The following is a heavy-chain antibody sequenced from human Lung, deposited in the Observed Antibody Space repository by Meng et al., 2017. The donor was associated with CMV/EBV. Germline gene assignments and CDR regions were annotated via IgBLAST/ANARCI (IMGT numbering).Heavy chain of an antibody. CDR3: ARQGSVYYYDSSGQSPDY. V-gene: IGHV4-31*03. D-gene: IGHD3-22*01. Sequence: SXTLSLXCTVSGGSISSGGYYWSWIRQHPGKGLEWIGYIYYSGSTYYNPSLKSRVTISVDTSKNQFSLKLSSVTAADTAVYYCARQGSVYYYDSSGQSPDYWXQGTLVTVSS. CDR2: IYYSGST. CDR1: GGSISSGGYY. J-gene: IGHJ4*02.